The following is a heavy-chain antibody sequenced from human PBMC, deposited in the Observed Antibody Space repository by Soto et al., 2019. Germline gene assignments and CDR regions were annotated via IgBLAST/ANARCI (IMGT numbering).Heavy chain of an antibody. CDR1: GGSMNDYY. V-gene: IGHV4-59*01. CDR2: IYYSGST. J-gene: IGHJ4*02. CDR3: ARNYDRLDY. Sequence: QVQLQESGPGLVKPSETLSLTCTVSGGSMNDYYWSWIRQPPGKGLEWIGYIYYSGSTNYNPSLKSRVTMSVDPSKNQFSLNLRSVTAADTAVYYCARNYDRLDYWGQGTLVTVSS. D-gene: IGHD1-7*01.